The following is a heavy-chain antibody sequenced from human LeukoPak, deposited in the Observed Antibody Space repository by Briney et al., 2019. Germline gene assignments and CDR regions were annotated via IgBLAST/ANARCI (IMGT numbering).Heavy chain of an antibody. D-gene: IGHD4-11*01. CDR1: GFTFSSYW. CDR3: ARVLTTEPYYGMDV. V-gene: IGHV3-7*01. J-gene: IGHJ6*02. Sequence: PGGSLRLSCAASGFTFSSYWMSWVRQAPGKGLEWVANIKQDESEKYYVDSVKGRFTISRDNAKNSLFLQMNSLRAEDTAVYYCARVLTTEPYYGMDVWGQGTTVTVS. CDR2: IKQDESEK.